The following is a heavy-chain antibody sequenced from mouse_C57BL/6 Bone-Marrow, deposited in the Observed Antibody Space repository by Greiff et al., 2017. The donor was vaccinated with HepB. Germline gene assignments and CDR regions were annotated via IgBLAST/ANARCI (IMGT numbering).Heavy chain of an antibody. D-gene: IGHD1-1*02. Sequence: EVQLVESGGGLVKPGGSLKLSCAASGFTFSDYGMHWVRQAPEKGLEWVAYISSGSSTIYYADTVKGRFTFSRDNAKNTPFLQITRLRSVDTAMYYCARLYGGSPYYAMDYWGQGTSVTVSS. J-gene: IGHJ4*01. CDR1: GFTFSDYG. CDR2: ISSGSSTI. CDR3: ARLYGGSPYYAMDY. V-gene: IGHV5-17*01.